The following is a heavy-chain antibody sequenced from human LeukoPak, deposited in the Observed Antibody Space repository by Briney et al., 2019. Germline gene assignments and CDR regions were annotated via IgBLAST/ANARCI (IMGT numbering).Heavy chain of an antibody. CDR3: ARGLAGTDYYYYMDV. Sequence: GGSLRLSCLASGFTFNNYAMSWVRQAPGKGLEWVSATSGSGGTTYYADSVKGRFTISRDNSKNTLYLQMNSLRAEDTAVYYCARGLAGTDYYYYMDVWGKGTTVTVSS. D-gene: IGHD6-13*01. V-gene: IGHV3-23*01. CDR1: GFTFNNYA. J-gene: IGHJ6*03. CDR2: TSGSGGTT.